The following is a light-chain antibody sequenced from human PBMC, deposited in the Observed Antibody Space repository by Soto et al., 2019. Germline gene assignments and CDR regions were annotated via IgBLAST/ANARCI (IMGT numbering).Light chain of an antibody. CDR2: GAS. V-gene: IGKV3-20*01. CDR3: QQYVIPVT. J-gene: IGKJ5*01. Sequence: LVSPQSPATLSLSPEKRATLSCRARQSVSSYLAWYQQKPGQAPRLLIYGASNRATGLPDRFSGRGSWTDLTLTPSGLSRQYSVMYYCQQYVIPVTFGQGTQLEIK. CDR1: QSVSSY.